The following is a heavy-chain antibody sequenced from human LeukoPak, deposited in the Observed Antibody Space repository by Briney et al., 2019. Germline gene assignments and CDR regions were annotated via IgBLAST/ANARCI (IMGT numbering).Heavy chain of an antibody. D-gene: IGHD2-2*01. Sequence: ASVKVSCKASGYTFTSYGISWVRQAPGQGLEWMGWISAYNGNTNYAQKLQGRVTMTTDTSTSTAYMELRSLRSDDTAAYYCARTYCSSTSCYWVFDYWGQGTLVTVSS. CDR2: ISAYNGNT. V-gene: IGHV1-18*04. CDR3: ARTYCSSTSCYWVFDY. CDR1: GYTFTSYG. J-gene: IGHJ4*02.